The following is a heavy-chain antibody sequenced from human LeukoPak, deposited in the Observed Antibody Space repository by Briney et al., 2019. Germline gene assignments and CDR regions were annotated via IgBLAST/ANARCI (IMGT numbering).Heavy chain of an antibody. J-gene: IGHJ4*02. V-gene: IGHV4-34*01. Sequence: PSETLSLTCAVYGGSFSGDYWSWIRQPPGKGLEWIGEINHSGSTNYNPSLKSRVTISVDTSKDQFSLKLSSVTAADTAVYYCARGQDSSGYLYWGQGTLVTVSS. CDR3: ARGQDSSGYLY. CDR2: INHSGST. CDR1: GGSFSGDY. D-gene: IGHD3-22*01.